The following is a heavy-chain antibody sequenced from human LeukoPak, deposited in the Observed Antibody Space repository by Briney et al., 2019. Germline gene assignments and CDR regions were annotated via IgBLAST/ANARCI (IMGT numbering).Heavy chain of an antibody. CDR2: ISSSGSAI. Sequence: GGSLRLSCAASGFTFSSYAMTWVRQAPGKGLEWISYISSSGSAIYYADSVKGRFTISRDNAKNSLYLQMNRLRAEDTAVYYCARDYNFDYWGQGTLVTVSS. J-gene: IGHJ4*02. CDR3: ARDYNFDY. V-gene: IGHV3-48*03. CDR1: GFTFSSYA.